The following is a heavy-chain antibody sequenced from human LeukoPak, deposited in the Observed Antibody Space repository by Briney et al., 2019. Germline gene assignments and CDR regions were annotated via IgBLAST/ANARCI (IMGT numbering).Heavy chain of an antibody. CDR1: GYTFTSYG. J-gene: IGHJ4*02. V-gene: IGHV1-18*01. CDR2: ISAYNGNT. Sequence: GASVKVSCKASGYTFTSYGISWVRQAPGQGLELMGWISAYNGNTNYAQKLQGRVTMTTDTSTSTAYMELRSLRSDDTAVYYCARAPYYYDSSGYSPFDYWGQGTLVTVSS. D-gene: IGHD3-22*01. CDR3: ARAPYYYDSSGYSPFDY.